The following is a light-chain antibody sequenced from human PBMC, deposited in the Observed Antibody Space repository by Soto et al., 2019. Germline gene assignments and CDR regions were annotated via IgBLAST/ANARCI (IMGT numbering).Light chain of an antibody. J-gene: IGKJ1*01. CDR3: QQSYITPWT. V-gene: IGKV1-39*01. CDR2: AAS. CDR1: QSISSY. Sequence: DIQMTQSPSSLSASVGDRVTITCRASQSISSYLNWYQQKPGKAPKLLIYAASSLQSGVPSSFSGSGSGTDFXLTISSLQPQDFATYYCQQSYITPWTFGQGTKVEIK.